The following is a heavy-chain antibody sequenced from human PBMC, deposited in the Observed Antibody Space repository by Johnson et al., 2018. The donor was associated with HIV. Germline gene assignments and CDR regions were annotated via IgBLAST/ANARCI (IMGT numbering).Heavy chain of an antibody. D-gene: IGHD4-23*01. CDR2: INSDGSST. CDR1: GFTFSSYW. CDR3: AREATVVMLGYAFDI. Sequence: VQLVESGGGLVQPVGSLRLSCAASGFTFSSYWMHWVRQAPGKGLVWVSRINSDGSSTSYADSVKGRFTISRDNAKNSLYLQMNSLRAEDTAVYYCAREATVVMLGYAFDIWGQGTMVTVSS. V-gene: IGHV3-74*01. J-gene: IGHJ3*02.